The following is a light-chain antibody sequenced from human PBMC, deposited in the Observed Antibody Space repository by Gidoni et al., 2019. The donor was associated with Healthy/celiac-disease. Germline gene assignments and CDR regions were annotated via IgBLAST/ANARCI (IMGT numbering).Light chain of an antibody. CDR2: AAS. Sequence: AIRITQSPSSLSASTGDRVTITCRASQGISSYLAWYQQKPGKAPKLLIYAASTLQSRVPSRFSGSGSGTDFTLTISCLQSEDFATYYCQQYYSYPSYTFGQGTKLEIK. J-gene: IGKJ2*01. CDR3: QQYYSYPSYT. CDR1: QGISSY. V-gene: IGKV1-8*01.